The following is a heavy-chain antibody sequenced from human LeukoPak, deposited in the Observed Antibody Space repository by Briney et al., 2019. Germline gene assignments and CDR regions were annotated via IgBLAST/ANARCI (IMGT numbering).Heavy chain of an antibody. Sequence: GASVKVSCKASGGTFSSYAISWVRQAPGQGLEWMGGIIPIFGTANYAQKFQGRVTITADESTSTAYMELSSLRSEDTAVYYCAREKATVVTPGLHYFDYWGQGTLVTVSS. CDR1: GGTFSSYA. J-gene: IGHJ4*02. CDR2: IIPIFGTA. V-gene: IGHV1-69*13. D-gene: IGHD4-23*01. CDR3: AREKATVVTPGLHYFDY.